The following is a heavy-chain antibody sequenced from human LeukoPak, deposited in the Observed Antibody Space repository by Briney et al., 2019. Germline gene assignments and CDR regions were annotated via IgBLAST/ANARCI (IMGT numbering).Heavy chain of an antibody. CDR1: GFTFSDYY. V-gene: IGHV3-7*01. Sequence: GGSLRLSCTASGFTFSDYYMSWVRQAPGKGLEGVANIKKDGSDKYYVDSVKGRFTISRDNAKTSLYLQMNSLRAEDTAVYYCARDLSGVTGYTYGRGIDYWGQGTLVTVSS. J-gene: IGHJ4*02. D-gene: IGHD5-18*01. CDR2: IKKDGSDK. CDR3: ARDLSGVTGYTYGRGIDY.